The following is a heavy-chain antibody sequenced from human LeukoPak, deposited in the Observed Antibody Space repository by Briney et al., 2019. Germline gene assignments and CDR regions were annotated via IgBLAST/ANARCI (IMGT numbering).Heavy chain of an antibody. J-gene: IGHJ4*02. CDR3: ATVGDNGGYYPFDY. D-gene: IGHD4-17*01. Sequence: NASETLSLTCTVSGGPISRSNFFWGWIRQPPGKGLEWIGSIYYSGNTYYNPSLKSRLTIAVDTSRNQFSLKMSSVTAADTAVYYCATVGDNGGYYPFDYWGQGTLVIVSS. CDR1: GGPISRSNFF. V-gene: IGHV4-39*01. CDR2: IYYSGNT.